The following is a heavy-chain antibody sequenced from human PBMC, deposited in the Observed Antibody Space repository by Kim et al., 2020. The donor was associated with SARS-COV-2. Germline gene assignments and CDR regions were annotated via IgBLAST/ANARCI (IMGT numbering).Heavy chain of an antibody. J-gene: IGHJ4*02. Sequence: GGSLRLSCAASGFTFSSYAMHWVRQAPGKGLEWVAVISYDGSNKYYADSVKGRFTISRDNSKNTLYLQMNSLRAEDTAVYYCARDRVGIAAAEIGSFQDYWGQGTLVTVSS. CDR2: ISYDGSNK. D-gene: IGHD6-13*01. CDR3: ARDRVGIAAAEIGSFQDY. CDR1: GFTFSSYA. V-gene: IGHV3-30*04.